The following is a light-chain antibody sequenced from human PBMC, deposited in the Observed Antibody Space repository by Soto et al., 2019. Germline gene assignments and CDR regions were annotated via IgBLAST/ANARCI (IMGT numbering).Light chain of an antibody. J-gene: IGLJ3*02. V-gene: IGLV6-57*04. CDR3: QSYDSSDHEVV. Sequence: NFMLTQPHSVSESPGKTVTISCTRSSGSIASNYVQWYQQRPGRAPTTVIYEDNQRPSGVPDRFSGSIDSSSNSASLTISGLKTEDEADYYCQSYDSSDHEVVFGGGTKLTVL. CDR2: EDN. CDR1: SGSIASNY.